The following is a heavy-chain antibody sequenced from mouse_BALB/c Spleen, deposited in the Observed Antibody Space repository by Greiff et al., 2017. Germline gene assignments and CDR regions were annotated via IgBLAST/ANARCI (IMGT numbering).Heavy chain of an antibody. V-gene: IGHV1-69*02. CDR3: TRYLYYGSSYWYFDV. Sequence: QVQLKQPGAELVRPGASVKLSCKASGYTFTSYWINWVKQRPGQGLEWIGNIYPSDSYTNYNQKFKDKATLTVDKSSSTAYMQLSSPTSEDSAVYYCTRYLYYGSSYWYFDVWGAGTTVTVSS. CDR2: IYPSDSYT. D-gene: IGHD1-1*01. J-gene: IGHJ1*01. CDR1: GYTFTSYW.